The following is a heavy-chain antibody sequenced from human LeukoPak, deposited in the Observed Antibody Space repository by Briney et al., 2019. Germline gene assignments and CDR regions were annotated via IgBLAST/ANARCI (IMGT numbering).Heavy chain of an antibody. CDR1: GFTFDDYT. J-gene: IGHJ4*02. V-gene: IGHV3-43*01. CDR3: AKGEPTSSGWDPIDY. D-gene: IGHD6-19*01. Sequence: GGSLRLSCAASGFTFDDYTMHWVRQTPGKGLEWVSLISWDGSSTYYADSVKGRFTISRDNSKNSLYLQMISLRTEGTALYYCAKGEPTSSGWDPIDYWGQGTLVTVSS. CDR2: ISWDGSST.